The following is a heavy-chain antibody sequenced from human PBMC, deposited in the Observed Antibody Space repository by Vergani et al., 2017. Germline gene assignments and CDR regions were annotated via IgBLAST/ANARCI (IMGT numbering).Heavy chain of an antibody. CDR1: GGSISSSSYY. J-gene: IGHJ5*02. D-gene: IGHD2-15*01. CDR2: IYYSGST. CDR3: ARETVVVVAATHSWFDP. V-gene: IGHV4-39*07. Sequence: QVQLQESGPGLVKPSETLSLPCTVSGGSISSSSYYWGWIRQPPGKGLEWIGSIYYSGSTYYNPSLKSRVTISVDKSKNQFSLKLRSVTAADTAVDYCARETVVVVAATHSWFDPWGQGTLVTVSS.